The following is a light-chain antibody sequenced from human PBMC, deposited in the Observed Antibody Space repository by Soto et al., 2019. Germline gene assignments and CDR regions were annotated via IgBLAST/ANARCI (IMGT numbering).Light chain of an antibody. Sequence: DIPMTQSPSTLSASVGDRVTITCRASQNINIWLAWYQQKPGKAPKLLIYNAAYLESGVPSRFSGSGSATEFTLTISSLQPDDFAIYYCQQYNGDSRGFGQGTKVELK. CDR1: QNINIW. CDR3: QQYNGDSRG. J-gene: IGKJ1*01. V-gene: IGKV1-5*01. CDR2: NAA.